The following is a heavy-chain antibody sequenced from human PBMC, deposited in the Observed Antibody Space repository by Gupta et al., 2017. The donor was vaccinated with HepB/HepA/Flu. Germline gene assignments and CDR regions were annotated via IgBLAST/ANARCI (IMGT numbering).Heavy chain of an antibody. CDR1: GGSFSGYY. CDR2: INHSGST. D-gene: IGHD3-22*01. J-gene: IGHJ4*02. CDR3: ARVASYYDSSGYFDY. Sequence: QVQLQQWGAGLLKPSETLSLTCAVYGGSFSGYYWSWIRQPPGKGLEWIGEINHSGSTNYNPSLKSRVTISVDTSKNQFSLKLSSVTAADTAVYYCARVASYYDSSGYFDYWGQGTLVTVSS. V-gene: IGHV4-34*01.